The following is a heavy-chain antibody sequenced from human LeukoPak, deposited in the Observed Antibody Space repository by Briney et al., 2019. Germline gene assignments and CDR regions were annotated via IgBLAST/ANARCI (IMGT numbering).Heavy chain of an antibody. CDR3: ARGRLYYDRSGYYLTNSIDY. CDR1: GYTFTGYY. D-gene: IGHD3-22*01. J-gene: IGHJ4*02. Sequence: ASVKVSCKASGYTFTGYYMHWVRQAPGQGLEWMGWINPNSGGTNYAQKFQGRVTMTRDTSISTAYMELSRLRSDDTAVYYCARGRLYYDRSGYYLTNSIDYWGQGTLVTVSS. V-gene: IGHV1-2*02. CDR2: INPNSGGT.